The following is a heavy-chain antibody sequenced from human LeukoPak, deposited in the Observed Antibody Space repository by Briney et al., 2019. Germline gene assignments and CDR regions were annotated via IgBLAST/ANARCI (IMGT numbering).Heavy chain of an antibody. V-gene: IGHV1-46*01. CDR3: ARVSDSLGLPLSYGMDV. J-gene: IGHJ6*02. Sequence: GASVKVSCKASGYTFTSYYIHWVRQAPGQGLEWMGMINPSGGSVSYAQKFQGRVTMTRDTSTSTVYMEVSSLRSEDTAVYYCARVSDSLGLPLSYGMDVWGQGTTVTVSS. CDR1: GYTFTSYY. CDR2: INPSGGSV. D-gene: IGHD2-15*01.